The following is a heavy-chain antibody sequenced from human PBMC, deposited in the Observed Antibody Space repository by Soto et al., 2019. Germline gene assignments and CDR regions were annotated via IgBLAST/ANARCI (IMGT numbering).Heavy chain of an antibody. Sequence: QVQLVQSGAEVKKPGSSVKVSCKASGGTFSSYAISWVRQAPGQGLEWMGGIIPIFGTANYAQKFQGRVTMTADESTSTAYMELSSLRSEDTAVYYWARTSLYCSGGSCYAGGAFDIWGQGTMVTVSS. V-gene: IGHV1-69*01. CDR3: ARTSLYCSGGSCYAGGAFDI. D-gene: IGHD2-15*01. J-gene: IGHJ3*02. CDR1: GGTFSSYA. CDR2: IIPIFGTA.